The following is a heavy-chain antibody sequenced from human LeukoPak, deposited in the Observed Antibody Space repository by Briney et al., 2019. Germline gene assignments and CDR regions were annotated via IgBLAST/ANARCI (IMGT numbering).Heavy chain of an antibody. CDR3: GKDPNGDYLGAFQFQR. J-gene: IGHJ1*01. CDR2: IIGSRGRT. D-gene: IGHD4-17*01. V-gene: IGHV3-23*01. Sequence: GGSLRLSFAASGFTLTNYGMVSVRQAPGKWLELVSAIIGSRGRTYYADSVKCRFTISRANSKTLLYLQMNSLRGEDTAAYYCGKDPNGDYLGAFQFQRWGQGTLVTVSS. CDR1: GFTLTNYG.